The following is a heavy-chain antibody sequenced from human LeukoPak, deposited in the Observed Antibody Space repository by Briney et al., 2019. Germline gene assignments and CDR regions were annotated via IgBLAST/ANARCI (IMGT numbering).Heavy chain of an antibody. CDR3: ARFNGYYYAYAFDI. D-gene: IGHD3-22*01. CDR1: GGSISSGGYY. CDR2: IYHSGST. V-gene: IGHV4-30-2*01. J-gene: IGHJ3*02. Sequence: SQTLSLTCTVSGGSISSGGYYWSWIRQHPGKGLEWIGYIYHSGSTYYNPSLKSRVTISVDRSKNQFSLKLSSVTAADTAVYYCARFNGYYYAYAFDIWGQGTMVTVSS.